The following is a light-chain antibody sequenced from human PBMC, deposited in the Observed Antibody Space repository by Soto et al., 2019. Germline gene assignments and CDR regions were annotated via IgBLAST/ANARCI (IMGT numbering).Light chain of an antibody. Sequence: EIVMTQSPATLSVSPGERATLSCRASQSVNSNLAWYRQKPGQAPRLLISDASTRATGLPARLSGSGSGTEFTLTISRLQSEDSGIYYCQQYNFWPPLTFGGGTKVEIK. CDR1: QSVNSN. J-gene: IGKJ4*01. V-gene: IGKV3-15*01. CDR2: DAS. CDR3: QQYNFWPPLT.